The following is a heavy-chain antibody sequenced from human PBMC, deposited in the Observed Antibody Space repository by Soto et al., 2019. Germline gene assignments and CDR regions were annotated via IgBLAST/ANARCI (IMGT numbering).Heavy chain of an antibody. CDR3: ARETGGPLYGMDV. CDR2: IWYDGSNK. D-gene: IGHD7-27*01. CDR1: GFTSSSYG. V-gene: IGHV3-33*01. J-gene: IGHJ6*02. Sequence: QVQLVESGGGVVQPGRSLRLSCAVSGFTSSSYGMHWVRQAPGKGLEWVAVIWYDGSNKYYADSVKGRFTISRDDSKNTLYLQLNSLRAEDTAVYYCARETGGPLYGMDVWGQGTTVTVSS.